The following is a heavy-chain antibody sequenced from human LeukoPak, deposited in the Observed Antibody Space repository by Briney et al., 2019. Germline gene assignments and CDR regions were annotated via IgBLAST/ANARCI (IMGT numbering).Heavy chain of an antibody. CDR2: IIPILGIA. CDR3: ARAGYYDSSGYFGY. J-gene: IGHJ4*02. D-gene: IGHD3-22*01. Sequence: SVKVSCKASGGTFSSYAISWVRQAPGQGLEWMGRIIPILGIANYAQKFQGRVTITADKSTSTAYMELSSLRSEDTAVYYCARAGYYDSSGYFGYWGQGTLVTVSS. V-gene: IGHV1-69*04. CDR1: GGTFSSYA.